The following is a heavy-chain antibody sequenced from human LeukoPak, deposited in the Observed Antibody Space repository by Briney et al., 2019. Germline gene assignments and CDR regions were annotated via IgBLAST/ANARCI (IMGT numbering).Heavy chain of an antibody. Sequence: PSETLSLTCTASGDSIRSDIYYWDWIRQSPGKRLEWIGKIYYTGTTTTSPSLRGRVTISVDTSKNQFSLKLSSVTAADTAVYFCARVRPAGAWLGYFDYWGQGTLVTVSS. CDR3: ARVRPAGAWLGYFDY. CDR1: GDSIRSDIYY. D-gene: IGHD6-19*01. J-gene: IGHJ4*02. V-gene: IGHV4-39*07. CDR2: IYYTGTT.